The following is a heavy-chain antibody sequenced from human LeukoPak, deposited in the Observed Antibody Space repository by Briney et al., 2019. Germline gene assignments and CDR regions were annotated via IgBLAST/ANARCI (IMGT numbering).Heavy chain of an antibody. D-gene: IGHD3-22*01. CDR3: ARALFNYYDSSGPSDY. Sequence: SVKDSCKASGGTFSSYAISWVRQAPGQGLEWMGGIIPIFGTANYAQKFQGRVTITADESTSTAYMELSSLRSEDTAVYYCARALFNYYDSSGPSDYWGQGTLVTVSS. J-gene: IGHJ4*02. V-gene: IGHV1-69*01. CDR1: GGTFSSYA. CDR2: IIPIFGTA.